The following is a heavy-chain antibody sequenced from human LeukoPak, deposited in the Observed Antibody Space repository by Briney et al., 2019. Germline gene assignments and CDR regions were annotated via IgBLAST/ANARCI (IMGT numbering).Heavy chain of an antibody. CDR1: GFTFSSYA. Sequence: GVSLRLSFSASGFTFSSYAMHWVRQAPGKGLEYVSAISSDGGTTYYADSVKGRFTISRDNSKNTLYLQMSSLRADDTAVYYCVTPVAATLFNGLDVWGQGTTVTVSS. J-gene: IGHJ6*02. CDR2: ISSDGGTT. D-gene: IGHD2-15*01. CDR3: VTPVAATLFNGLDV. V-gene: IGHV3-64D*09.